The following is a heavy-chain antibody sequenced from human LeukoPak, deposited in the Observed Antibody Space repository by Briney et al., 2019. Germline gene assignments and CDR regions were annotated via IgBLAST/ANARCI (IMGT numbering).Heavy chain of an antibody. Sequence: ASVKVSCKASGYTFTSYGISWVRQAPGQGLEWMGWISAYNGNTNYVQKLQGRVTMTTDTSTSTAYMELRSLRSDDTAVYYCARDGERYCSSTSCSYYYYGMDVWGQGATVTVSS. CDR2: ISAYNGNT. J-gene: IGHJ6*02. CDR1: GYTFTSYG. CDR3: ARDGERYCSSTSCSYYYYGMDV. V-gene: IGHV1-18*01. D-gene: IGHD2-2*01.